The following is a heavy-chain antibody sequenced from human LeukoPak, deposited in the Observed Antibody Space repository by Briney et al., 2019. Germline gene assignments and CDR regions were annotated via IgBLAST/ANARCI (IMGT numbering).Heavy chain of an antibody. Sequence: GSLRLSCATSGFLFGDYAMHWVRQAPGKGLEWVSLIRGDGRTTSYAGSVKGRFTISRDNSKNSLYLQMSSLRDDDTAMYYCAKDAVAGTWLHYWGQGILVTVSS. V-gene: IGHV3-43*02. CDR2: IRGDGRTT. D-gene: IGHD6-19*01. CDR1: GFLFGDYA. J-gene: IGHJ4*02. CDR3: AKDAVAGTWLHY.